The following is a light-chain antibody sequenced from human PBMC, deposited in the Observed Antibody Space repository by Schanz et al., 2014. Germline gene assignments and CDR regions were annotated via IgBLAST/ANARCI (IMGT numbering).Light chain of an antibody. Sequence: EIVLTQSPGTLSLSPGERATLSCRASQSVNSIYFAWYQQKPGQAPRPLIYGVSSRATGIADRFSGSGSATEFTLTISSLQSEDFAVYYCQQYNNWPRFGGGTKVEMK. CDR2: GVS. CDR3: QQYNNWPR. V-gene: IGKV3D-15*01. CDR1: QSVNSIY. J-gene: IGKJ4*01.